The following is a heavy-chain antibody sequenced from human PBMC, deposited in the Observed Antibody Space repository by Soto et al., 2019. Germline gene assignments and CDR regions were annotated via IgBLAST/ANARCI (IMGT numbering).Heavy chain of an antibody. J-gene: IGHJ4*02. CDR1: GFTFSSYD. CDR3: ARAIGPTLFDY. D-gene: IGHD3-22*01. Sequence: GGSLRLSWSASGFTFSSYDMHWVRQGPGKGLEWVSAIGTAGDTNYAGSVKGRFTISRENAKNSLYLQMNSLGAGDTAIYFCARAIGPTLFDYWGQGTLVTVSS. CDR2: IGTAGDT. V-gene: IGHV3-13*04.